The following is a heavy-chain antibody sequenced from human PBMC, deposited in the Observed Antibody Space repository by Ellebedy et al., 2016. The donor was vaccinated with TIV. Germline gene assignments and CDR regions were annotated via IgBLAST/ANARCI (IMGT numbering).Heavy chain of an antibody. CDR1: GDSISDYY. V-gene: IGHV4-59*01. J-gene: IGHJ5*02. D-gene: IGHD3-9*01. Sequence: MPSETLSLTCTVSGDSISDYYWSWLRQSPGKGLEWIGYTSYTGTTNYNPSLTSRVTISIDVSQNKFSLEITSVSAVDTALYYCARFRIRAGHFDWSAFDIWGQGSLVTVAT. CDR3: ARFRIRAGHFDWSAFDI. CDR2: TSYTGTT.